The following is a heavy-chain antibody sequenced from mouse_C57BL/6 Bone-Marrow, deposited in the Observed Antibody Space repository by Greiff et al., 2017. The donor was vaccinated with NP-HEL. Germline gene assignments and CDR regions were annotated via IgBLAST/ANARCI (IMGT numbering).Heavy chain of an antibody. D-gene: IGHD2-4*01. CDR2: INPGSGGT. Sequence: QVQLKESGAELVRPGTSVKVSCKASGYAFTNYLIEWVKQRPGQGLEWIGVINPGSGGTNYNEKFKGKATLTADKSSSTAYVQLSSLTSEDSAVYFCARGGIYYDYAWFAYWGQGTLVTVSA. CDR3: ARGGIYYDYAWFAY. V-gene: IGHV1-54*01. J-gene: IGHJ3*01. CDR1: GYAFTNYL.